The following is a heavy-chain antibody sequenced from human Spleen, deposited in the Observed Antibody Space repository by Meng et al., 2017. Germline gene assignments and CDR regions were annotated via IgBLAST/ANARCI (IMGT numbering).Heavy chain of an antibody. Sequence: ASVKVSCKASGYTFTSYGISWVRQAPGQGLEWMGWINAGNGNTKYSQKFQGRVTITRDTSASTAYMELSSLRSEDTAVYYCASEYSSGWARGAFDIWGQGTMVTVSS. CDR3: ASEYSSGWARGAFDI. J-gene: IGHJ3*02. V-gene: IGHV1-3*01. CDR2: INAGNGNT. D-gene: IGHD6-19*01. CDR1: GYTFTSYG.